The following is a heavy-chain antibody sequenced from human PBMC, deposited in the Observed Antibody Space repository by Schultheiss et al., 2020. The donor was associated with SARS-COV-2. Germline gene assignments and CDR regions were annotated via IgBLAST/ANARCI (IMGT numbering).Heavy chain of an antibody. Sequence: GESLKISCAASGFTFSSYAMRWVRQAPGKGLEYVSAISSNGGSTYYADSVKGRFTISRDNSKNTLYLQMNSLRAEDTAVYYCAREVLEWLDNDYYYYMDVWGKGTPVTVSS. CDR2: ISSNGGST. D-gene: IGHD3-3*01. J-gene: IGHJ6*03. V-gene: IGHV3-23*01. CDR1: GFTFSSYA. CDR3: AREVLEWLDNDYYYYMDV.